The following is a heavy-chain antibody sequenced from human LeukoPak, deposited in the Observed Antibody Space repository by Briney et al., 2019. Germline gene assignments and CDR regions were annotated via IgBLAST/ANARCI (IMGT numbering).Heavy chain of an antibody. J-gene: IGHJ4*02. CDR1: GGTFSSYA. CDR3: ARVCRASQPRYSRSWYRPTQYYFDY. D-gene: IGHD6-13*01. Sequence: GASVKVSCKASGGTFSSYAISWVRQAPGQGLEWMGGIIPIFGTANYAQKFQGRVTITADESTSTAYMELSSLRSEDTAVYYCARVCRASQPRYSRSWYRPTQYYFDYWGQGTLVTVSS. V-gene: IGHV1-69*13. CDR2: IIPIFGTA.